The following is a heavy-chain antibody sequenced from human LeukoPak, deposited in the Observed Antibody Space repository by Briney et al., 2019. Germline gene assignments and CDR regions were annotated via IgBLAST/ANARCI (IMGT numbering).Heavy chain of an antibody. J-gene: IGHJ5*02. D-gene: IGHD2-2*01. Sequence: SETLSLTCTVSGYSISSGYYWGWIRQPPGKGLEWIGSIYHSGGTYYNPSLKSRVTISVDTSKNQFSLKLSSVTAADTAVYYCAREGDIVVVPAAIPWFDPWGQGTLVTVSS. V-gene: IGHV4-38-2*02. CDR3: AREGDIVVVPAAIPWFDP. CDR1: GYSISSGYY. CDR2: IYHSGGT.